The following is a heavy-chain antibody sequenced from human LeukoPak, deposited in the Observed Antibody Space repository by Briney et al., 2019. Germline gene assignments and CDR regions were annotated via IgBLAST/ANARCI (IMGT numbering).Heavy chain of an antibody. V-gene: IGHV4-59*08. CDR2: IYYSGST. CDR3: ARVWELPYFDY. CDR1: GGSISSYY. Sequence: KPSETLSLTCTVSGGSISSYYWSWIRQPPGKGLEWIGYIYYSGSTNYNPSLKSRVTISVDTSKNQFSLKLSSVTAADTAVYYCARVWELPYFDYWGPGTLVTVSS. D-gene: IGHD1-26*01. J-gene: IGHJ4*02.